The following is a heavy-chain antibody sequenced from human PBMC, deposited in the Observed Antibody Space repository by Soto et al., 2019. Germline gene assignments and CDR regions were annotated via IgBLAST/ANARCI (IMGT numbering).Heavy chain of an antibody. D-gene: IGHD3-16*01. CDR2: IYYSGST. J-gene: IGHJ5*02. CDR1: GGSISSYY. CDR3: ARHPRLAARPTVWFDP. Sequence: SETLSLTCTVSGGSISSYYWSWIRQPPGKGLEWIGYIYYSGSTNYNPSLKSRVTISVDTSKNQFSLRVTSVTATDTAVYYCARHPRLAARPTVWFDPWGQGTLVTVSS. V-gene: IGHV4-59*08.